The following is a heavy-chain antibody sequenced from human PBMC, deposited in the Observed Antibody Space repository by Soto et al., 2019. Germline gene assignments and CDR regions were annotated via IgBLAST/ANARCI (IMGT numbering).Heavy chain of an antibody. CDR1: GYPFTSYY. V-gene: IGHV1-46*01. CDR3: ARDRPAGSYFDY. CDR2: INPSGGST. Sequence: ASVKVSCKASGYPFTSYYMHWVRQAPGQGLEWMGIINPSGGSTSYAQKFQGRVTMTRDTSTSTVYMELSSLRSEDTAVYYCARDRPAGSYFDYLGQGTLVTASS. J-gene: IGHJ4*02.